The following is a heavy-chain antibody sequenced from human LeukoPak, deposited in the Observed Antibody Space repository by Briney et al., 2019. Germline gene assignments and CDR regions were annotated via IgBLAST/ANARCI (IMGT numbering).Heavy chain of an antibody. CDR2: INHSGST. Sequence: KPSETLSLTCAVYGGSFSGYYWSWIRQPPGKGLEWIGEINHSGSTNYNPSLKSRVTISVDTSKNQFSLKLSSVTAADTAVYYCARQQVVEYSSGWYDYWGQGTLVTVSS. V-gene: IGHV4-34*01. D-gene: IGHD6-19*01. J-gene: IGHJ4*02. CDR3: ARQQVVEYSSGWYDY. CDR1: GGSFSGYY.